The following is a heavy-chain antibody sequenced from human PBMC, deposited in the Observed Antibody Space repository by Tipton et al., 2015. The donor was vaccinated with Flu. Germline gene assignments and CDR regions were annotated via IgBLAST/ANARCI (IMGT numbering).Heavy chain of an antibody. J-gene: IGHJ4*02. CDR2: VYLSGTT. D-gene: IGHD3-22*01. V-gene: IGHV4-61*09. CDR1: GGSITTEDYH. CDR3: ARVMGYHSDPYYAGDS. Sequence: TLSLTCSVSGGSITTEDYHWTWVRQPAGKELEWIGHVYLSGTTKYNPSLKGRVTISRDTSKNQISLKVRSVTAADTAVYYCARVMGYHSDPYYAGDSWGQGTLVPVSS.